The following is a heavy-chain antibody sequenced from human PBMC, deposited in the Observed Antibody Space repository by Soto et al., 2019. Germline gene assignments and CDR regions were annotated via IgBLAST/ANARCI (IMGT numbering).Heavy chain of an antibody. CDR3: AKGGRQWLVTSDFNY. CDR2: VSHDGRNT. J-gene: IGHJ4*02. CDR1: GFTFSDYA. Sequence: VQLVESGGGVVQPGRSLRLSCAASGFTFSDYAMHWVRQAPGKGLEWVAVVSHDGRNTHYADSVKGRFTISRDSSKNTVSLEMPSLRAEETAGYYCAKGGRQWLVTSDFNYWGQGALVTVSS. V-gene: IGHV3-30*18. D-gene: IGHD6-19*01.